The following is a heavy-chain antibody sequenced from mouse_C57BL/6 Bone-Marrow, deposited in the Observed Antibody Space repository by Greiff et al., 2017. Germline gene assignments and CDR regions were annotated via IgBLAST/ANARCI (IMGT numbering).Heavy chain of an antibody. J-gene: IGHJ2*01. CDR1: GFTFSNYW. CDR2: IRLKSDNYAT. CDR3: TGNDGYPY. D-gene: IGHD2-3*01. Sequence: EVKLMESGGGLVQPGGSMKLSCVASGFTFSNYWMNWVRQSPEKGLEWVAQIRLKSDNYATHYAESVKGRFTISRDDSKSSVYLQMNNLRAEDTGIYYCTGNDGYPYWGQGTTLTVSS. V-gene: IGHV6-3*01.